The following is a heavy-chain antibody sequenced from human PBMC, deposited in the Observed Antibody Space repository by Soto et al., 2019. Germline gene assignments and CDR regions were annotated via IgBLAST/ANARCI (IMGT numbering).Heavy chain of an antibody. CDR2: IYSGGST. CDR3: ARATANPWDYYGMDV. V-gene: IGHV3-53*01. D-gene: IGHD4-4*01. J-gene: IGHJ6*02. Sequence: EVQLVESGGGLIQPGGSLRLSCAASGFTVSSNYMSWVRQAPGKGLEWVSVIYSGGSTYYADSVKGRFTISRDNSKNTLYLQMNSLRAEDTAVYYCARATANPWDYYGMDVWGQGTTVTVSS. CDR1: GFTVSSNY.